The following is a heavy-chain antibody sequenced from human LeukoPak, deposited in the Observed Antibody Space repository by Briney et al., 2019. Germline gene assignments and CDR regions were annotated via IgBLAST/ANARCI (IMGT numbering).Heavy chain of an antibody. D-gene: IGHD2-2*01. CDR1: AFTFTNYG. J-gene: IGHJ4*02. Sequence: PGGSLRLSCVASAFTFTNYGMGWVRQAPGKGREWVSAISGTGGRTYYAGSAKGRLTISKDDSKNTLYLQMNSLRAEDTAVYYCAKEGGFQLPFDSWGQGTLVTVSS. CDR2: ISGTGGRT. V-gene: IGHV3-23*01. CDR3: AKEGGFQLPFDS.